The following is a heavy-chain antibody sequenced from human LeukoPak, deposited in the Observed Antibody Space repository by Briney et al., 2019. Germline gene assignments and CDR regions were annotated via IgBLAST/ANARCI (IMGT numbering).Heavy chain of an antibody. Sequence: GGSLRLSCSASGFTFSIYCMSWVRQAPGKGLEWVSGIRDSGDTTYYADSVKGRFTISRNNSKNTLYLQMNSLTVEDTAVYYCAKIRAARPGYWGQGTLVTVSS. CDR3: AKIRAARPGY. D-gene: IGHD6-6*01. V-gene: IGHV3-23*01. CDR2: IRDSGDTT. J-gene: IGHJ4*02. CDR1: GFTFSIYC.